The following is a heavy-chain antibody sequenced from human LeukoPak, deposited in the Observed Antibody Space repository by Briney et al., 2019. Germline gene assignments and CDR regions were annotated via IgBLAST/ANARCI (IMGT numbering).Heavy chain of an antibody. CDR2: MNPNSGNT. CDR1: GYTFTSYD. V-gene: IGHV1-8*01. Sequence: ASVKVSCKASGYTFTSYDINWVRQATGQGLEWMGWMNPNSGNTGYAQKFQGRVTMTRNTSMSTAYMELSSLRSEDTAVYYCARTYYDILTGPQDYYYGMDVWGQGTTVTVSS. D-gene: IGHD3-9*01. CDR3: ARTYYDILTGPQDYYYGMDV. J-gene: IGHJ6*02.